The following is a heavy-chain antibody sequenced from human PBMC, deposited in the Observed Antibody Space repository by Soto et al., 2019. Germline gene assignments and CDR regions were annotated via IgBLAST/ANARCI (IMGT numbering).Heavy chain of an antibody. J-gene: IGHJ3*02. Sequence: QVQLQESGPGLVKPSQTLSLTCKVSGGSISSGDYCWSWIRQPPGKGLEWIGYIHHSGSTYYNPSLKSRVTISIDTSKTQFSLRLSSVTAADTAVYYCARAPRRYFDWLLSLGAFDIWGQGTMVTVSS. CDR3: ARAPRRYFDWLLSLGAFDI. D-gene: IGHD3-9*01. CDR2: IHHSGST. V-gene: IGHV4-30-4*08. CDR1: GGSISSGDYC.